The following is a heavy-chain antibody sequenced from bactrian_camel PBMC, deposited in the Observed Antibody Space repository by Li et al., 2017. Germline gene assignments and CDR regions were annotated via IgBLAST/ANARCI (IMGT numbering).Heavy chain of an antibody. V-gene: IGHV3S10*01. CDR3: TTPAPIDDYGHIYIK. D-gene: IGHD1*01. CDR2: IYSGGNT. CDR1: GFTFSNYY. J-gene: IGHJ4*01. Sequence: PLVESGGGLVLPGGSLRLSRAASGFTFSNYYMNWVRQAPGKGLEWVSTIYSGGNTFYADSVKGRFTISRDNSKNTVYLQMSSLKSEDTALYWCTTPAPIDDYGHIYIKWGQGTQVTVS.